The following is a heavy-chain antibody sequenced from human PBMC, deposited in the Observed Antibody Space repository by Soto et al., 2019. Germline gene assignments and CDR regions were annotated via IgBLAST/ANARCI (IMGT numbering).Heavy chain of an antibody. CDR1: GGTFSSYA. V-gene: IGHV1-69*13. J-gene: IGHJ6*02. CDR3: ARFYYDSSGYLPSPYYYYYGMDV. CDR2: IIPIFGTA. Sequence: SVKVSCKASGGTFSSYAISWVRQAPGQGLEWMGGIIPIFGTANYAQKFQGRVTITADESTSTAYMELNSLRAEDTAVYYCARFYYDSSGYLPSPYYYYYGMDVWGQGTTVTVSS. D-gene: IGHD3-22*01.